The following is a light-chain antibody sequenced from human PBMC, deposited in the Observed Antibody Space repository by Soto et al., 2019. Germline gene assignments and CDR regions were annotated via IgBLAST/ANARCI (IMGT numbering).Light chain of an antibody. J-gene: IGKJ3*01. CDR2: AAS. V-gene: IGKV1-27*01. CDR1: QGIRNF. CDR3: QKYSRVPA. Sequence: DIQMTQSPTSLSASVGDRVTITCRASQGIRNFVAWYQQKPGKAPKLLIYAASTLQSGVPSRFSGSGSGTDFTLTINSLQPEDVATYSCQKYSRVPAFGPGTKVEIK.